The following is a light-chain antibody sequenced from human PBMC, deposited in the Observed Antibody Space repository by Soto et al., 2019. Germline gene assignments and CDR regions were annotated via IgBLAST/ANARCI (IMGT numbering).Light chain of an antibody. Sequence: IQMTQSPSTLSASVGDRVAITCRASQSIGIWLAWYQQKPGKAPRFLIYTASTLESGVPSRFSGSGSGTEFTLTISSLQPDDFATYYCKQYKDYSWTFGQGTNVEVK. CDR1: QSIGIW. CDR2: TAS. CDR3: KQYKDYSWT. V-gene: IGKV1-5*03. J-gene: IGKJ1*01.